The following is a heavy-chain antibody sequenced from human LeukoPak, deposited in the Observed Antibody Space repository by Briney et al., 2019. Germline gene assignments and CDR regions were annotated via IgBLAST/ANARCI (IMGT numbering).Heavy chain of an antibody. CDR1: GFTFSDYY. CDR3: ARDMGNDALLSYGMDV. D-gene: IGHD1-1*01. V-gene: IGHV3-11*01. Sequence: GGSLRLSCAASGFTFSDYYMSWIRQAPGKGLEWVSYISSSGSTIYYADSMKGRFTISRDNAKNSLYLQMNSLRAEDTAVYYCARDMGNDALLSYGMDVWGQGTTVTVSS. J-gene: IGHJ6*02. CDR2: ISSSGSTI.